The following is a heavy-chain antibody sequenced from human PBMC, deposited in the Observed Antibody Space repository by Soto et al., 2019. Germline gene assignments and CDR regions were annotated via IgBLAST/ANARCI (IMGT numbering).Heavy chain of an antibody. CDR1: GFTFSGYW. CDR3: ARDSGTGLDY. Sequence: PGGSLRLSCAASGFTFSGYWMHWVRQAPGKGLVWVARINTDGSTTRYADSVKGRFTFSRDNAKSMLYLQMNSLRAEDTAVYYCARDSGTGLDYWGQGTPVTAPQ. V-gene: IGHV3-74*01. J-gene: IGHJ4*02. CDR2: INTDGSTT.